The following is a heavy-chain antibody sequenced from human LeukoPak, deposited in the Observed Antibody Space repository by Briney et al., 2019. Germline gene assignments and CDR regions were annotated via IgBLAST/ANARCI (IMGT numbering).Heavy chain of an antibody. Sequence: GASVKVSCKASGYTFTSYGINWVRQAPGQGLEWMGWISGYNGHTNYVQKMQGRVTMTTDTSTNTAYMELRSLRSDDTAVYYCARGPGIAVVGVFDYWGQGSLVTVSS. D-gene: IGHD6-19*01. V-gene: IGHV1-18*04. J-gene: IGHJ4*02. CDR2: ISGYNGHT. CDR1: GYTFTSYG. CDR3: ARGPGIAVVGVFDY.